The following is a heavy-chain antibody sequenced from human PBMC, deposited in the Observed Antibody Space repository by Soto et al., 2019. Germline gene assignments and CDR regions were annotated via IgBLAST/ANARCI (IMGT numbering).Heavy chain of an antibody. CDR2: ITASGGST. V-gene: IGHV3-23*01. CDR1: GFTFSSYA. J-gene: IGHJ5*02. Sequence: EVQLLESGGGLVQPGGTLRLSCAASGFTFSSYAMNWVRQAPGEGLQWVSTITASGGSTYYADFVKGRFTISRDNSMNTLYLQMNSLRAGDTAVYYCAKARDSSGWFDPWGQGTLVTVSS. CDR3: AKARDSSGWFDP. D-gene: IGHD3-22*01.